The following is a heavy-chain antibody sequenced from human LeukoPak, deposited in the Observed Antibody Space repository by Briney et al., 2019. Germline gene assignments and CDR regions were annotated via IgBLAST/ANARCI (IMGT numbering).Heavy chain of an antibody. V-gene: IGHV3-21*01. CDR1: GFTFSSYS. J-gene: IGHJ5*02. D-gene: IGHD2-2*01. CDR2: ISSSSYI. CDR3: ARDVVVQAATPPFDP. Sequence: GGSLRLSCAASGFTFSSYSMNWVRQAPGKGLEWVSSISSSSYIYYADSVEGRFTISRDNAKNSLYLQMNSLRAEDTAVYYCARDVVVQAATPPFDPWGQGTLVTVSS.